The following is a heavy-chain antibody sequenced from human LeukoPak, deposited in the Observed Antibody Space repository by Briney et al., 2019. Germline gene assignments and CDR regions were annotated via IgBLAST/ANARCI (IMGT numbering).Heavy chain of an antibody. J-gene: IGHJ5*02. Sequence: SSETLSLTCTVSGGSISSYYWSWIRQPPGKGLEWIGYIYYSGSTNYNPSLKSRVTISVDTSKNQFSLKLSSVTAADTAAYYCARLGITIFGVGWFDPWGQGTLVTVSS. CDR1: GGSISSYY. D-gene: IGHD3-3*01. CDR2: IYYSGST. CDR3: ARLGITIFGVGWFDP. V-gene: IGHV4-59*08.